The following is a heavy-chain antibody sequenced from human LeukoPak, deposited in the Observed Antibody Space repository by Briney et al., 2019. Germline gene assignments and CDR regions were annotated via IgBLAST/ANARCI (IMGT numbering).Heavy chain of an antibody. CDR3: ARGGEDIVVVPAVS. J-gene: IGHJ4*02. V-gene: IGHV1-3*01. CDR2: INAGNGNT. D-gene: IGHD2-2*01. CDR1: GYTFTSYA. Sequence: ASVKVSCKASGYTFTSYAMHWVRQAPGQRLEWMRWINAGNGNTKYSQKFQGRVTITADESTSTAYMELSSLRSEDTAVYYCARGGEDIVVVPAVSWGQGTLVTVSS.